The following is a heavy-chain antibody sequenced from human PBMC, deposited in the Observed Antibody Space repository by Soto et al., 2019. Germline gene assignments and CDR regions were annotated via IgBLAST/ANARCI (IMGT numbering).Heavy chain of an antibody. CDR2: ISGSGGTT. J-gene: IGHJ4*02. CDR1: GFTFSSYA. Sequence: EVQLLQSGGGLVQPGGSLRLSCAASGFTFSSYAMSWVRQAPGKGLEWVSGISGSGGTTYNADSVKGRFSISRDNSKKTLYVQMSSLRGEDTAVYYCAKARRRAAAGIGVRSYYLLLFDYWGQGTLVTVS. V-gene: IGHV3-23*01. CDR3: AKARRRAAAGIGVRSYYLLLFDY. D-gene: IGHD6-13*01.